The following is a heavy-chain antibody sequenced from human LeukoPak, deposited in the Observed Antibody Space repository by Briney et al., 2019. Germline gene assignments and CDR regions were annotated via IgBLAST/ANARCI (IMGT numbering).Heavy chain of an antibody. CDR1: GFTVSSNY. Sequence: GGSLRLSCAASGFTVSSNYMSWVRQAPGKGLEWVSVICSRGGTYYADSVEGRFNISRDISKNTLYLQMHNVRGENTAVYYCAREWAGSASNHFDIWGQGTMVTVSS. D-gene: IGHD1-14*01. J-gene: IGHJ3*02. CDR2: ICSRGGT. V-gene: IGHV3-53*01. CDR3: AREWAGSASNHFDI.